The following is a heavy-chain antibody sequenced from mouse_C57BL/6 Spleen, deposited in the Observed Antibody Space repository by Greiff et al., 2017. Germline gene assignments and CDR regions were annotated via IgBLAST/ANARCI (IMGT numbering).Heavy chain of an antibody. V-gene: IGHV2-9-1*01. Sequence: VKLMESGPGLVAPSQSLSITCTVSGFSLTSYAISWVRQPPGKGLEWLGVIWTGGGTNYNSALKSRLSISKDNSKSQVFLKMNSLQTDDTARYYCAHIYYYGSSPTFAYWGQGTLVTVSA. CDR2: IWTGGGT. D-gene: IGHD1-1*01. J-gene: IGHJ3*01. CDR1: GFSLTSYA. CDR3: AHIYYYGSSPTFAY.